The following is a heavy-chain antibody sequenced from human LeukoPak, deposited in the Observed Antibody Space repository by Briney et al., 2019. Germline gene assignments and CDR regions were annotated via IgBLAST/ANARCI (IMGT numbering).Heavy chain of an antibody. V-gene: IGHV1-8*02. Sequence: ASLKVSCTASGHTFTIFHIHWVRQATGQGLEWMGWMNPNSGNTGYAQKFQGRVTMTRNTSISTAYMELSSLRSEDTAVYYCARGRGRRSFDPLGTGELWGQGTLVTVSS. CDR3: ARGRGRRSFDPLGTGEL. D-gene: IGHD3-10*01. J-gene: IGHJ4*02. CDR1: GHTFTIFH. CDR2: MNPNSGNT.